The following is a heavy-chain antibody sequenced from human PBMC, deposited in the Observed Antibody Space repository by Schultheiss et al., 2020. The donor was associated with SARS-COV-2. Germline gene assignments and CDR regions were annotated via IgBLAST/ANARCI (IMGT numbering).Heavy chain of an antibody. V-gene: IGHV3-13*05. D-gene: IGHD1-26*01. J-gene: IGHJ4*02. CDR1: GFTFSSYD. CDR3: ARDQIGGYGLVGTAFGY. CDR2: IGTAGDP. Sequence: GGSLRLSCAASGFTFSSYDMHWVRQATGKGLEWVSAIGTAGDPYYPGSVKGRFTISRENAKNSLYLQMNSLRAEDTAVYYCARDQIGGYGLVGTAFGYWGQGTLVTVSS.